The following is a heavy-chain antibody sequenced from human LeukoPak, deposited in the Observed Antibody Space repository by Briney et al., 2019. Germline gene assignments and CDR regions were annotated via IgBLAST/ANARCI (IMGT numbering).Heavy chain of an antibody. CDR3: SRGRSNSDY. Sequence: SQTLSLTCTVSGGSINSYYWTWIRQPPGKGLEWLGYIYYSGSHTLNPSRKGRVTISVDTSKNQFALTLSSVTSADTGVYDCSRGRSNSDYWGQGTLVTGSS. CDR2: IYYSGSH. CDR1: GGSINSYY. D-gene: IGHD3/OR15-3a*01. V-gene: IGHV4-59*01. J-gene: IGHJ4*02.